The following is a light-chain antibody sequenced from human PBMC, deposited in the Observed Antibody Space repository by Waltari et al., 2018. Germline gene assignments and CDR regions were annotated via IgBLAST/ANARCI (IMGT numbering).Light chain of an antibody. J-gene: IGKJ4*01. Sequence: DIQMTQSPSSVSASVGDRVPMSCRASQDVSTWLAWYQQKPGKAPNLLIYGASSLQSGVPSRFSGSGSGTEFTLTINGLQPEDFATYYCQQTDSFPLTFGGGTKVEIK. CDR2: GAS. CDR3: QQTDSFPLT. CDR1: QDVSTW. V-gene: IGKV1-12*01.